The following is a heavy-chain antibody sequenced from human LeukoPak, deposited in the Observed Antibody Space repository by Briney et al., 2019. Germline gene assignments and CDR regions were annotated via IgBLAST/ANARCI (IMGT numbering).Heavy chain of an antibody. CDR1: GYTFTSYG. D-gene: IGHD3-10*01. CDR3: ASHHRITMVRGVMNAFDI. CDR2: ISAYNGNT. Sequence: ASVKVSCKASGYTFTSYGISWVRQAPGQGLEWMGWISAYNGNTNYAQKLQGRVTMTTDTSPSTAYMELRSLRCDDTAVYYCASHHRITMVRGVMNAFDIWGQGTMVTVSS. V-gene: IGHV1-18*01. J-gene: IGHJ3*02.